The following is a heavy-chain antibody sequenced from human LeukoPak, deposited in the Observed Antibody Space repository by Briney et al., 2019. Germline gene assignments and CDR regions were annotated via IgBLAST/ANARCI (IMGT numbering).Heavy chain of an antibody. CDR1: GYSISSGYY. V-gene: IGHV4-38-2*01. CDR3: AMIVVVPAAIPYWYFDL. CDR2: IYHSGST. J-gene: IGHJ2*01. D-gene: IGHD2-2*01. Sequence: SETLSLICAVSGYSISSGYYWGWIRQPPGKGLEWIGSIYHSGSTYYNPSLKSRVTISVDTSKNQFSLKLSSVTAADTAVYYCAMIVVVPAAIPYWYFDLWGRGTLVTVSS.